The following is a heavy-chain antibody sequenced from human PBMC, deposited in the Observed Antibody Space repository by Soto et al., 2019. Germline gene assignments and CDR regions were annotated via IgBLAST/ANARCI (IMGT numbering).Heavy chain of an antibody. V-gene: IGHV1-46*01. Sequence: ASVKVSCKASGYTFTSYYMHWVRQAPGQGLEWMGIINPSGGSTSYAQKFQGRVTMTRDTSTSTVYMELSSLRSEDTAVYYCAAWEYCSGGSCYIPGYWGQGTLVTVSS. D-gene: IGHD2-15*01. CDR3: AAWEYCSGGSCYIPGY. CDR1: GYTFTSYY. J-gene: IGHJ4*02. CDR2: INPSGGST.